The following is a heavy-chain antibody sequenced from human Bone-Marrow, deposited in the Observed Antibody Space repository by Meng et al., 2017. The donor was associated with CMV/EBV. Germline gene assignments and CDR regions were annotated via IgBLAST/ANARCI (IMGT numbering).Heavy chain of an antibody. CDR2: IYSGGST. D-gene: IGHD5-24*01. J-gene: IGHJ4*02. CDR3: ARMRDDYCDY. CDR1: GFTVSSNY. Sequence: GGSLRLSCAASGFTVSSNYMSWVRQAPGKGLEWVSLIYSGGSTHYADSVQGRFTISRDNSKNTLYLQMNSLRAEDTAVYHCARMRDDYCDYWGQGTLVTVSS. V-gene: IGHV3-53*01.